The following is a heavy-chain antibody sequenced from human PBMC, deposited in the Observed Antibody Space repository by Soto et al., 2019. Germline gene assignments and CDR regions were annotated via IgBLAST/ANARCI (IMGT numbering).Heavy chain of an antibody. J-gene: IGHJ4*02. D-gene: IGHD4-17*01. CDR3: ARARRTKTVTTPSLDFDY. Sequence: QVQLVQSGAEVKKPGSSVKVSCKASGGTFSSYAISWVRQAPGQGLEWMGGIIPIFGTANYAQKFQGRVTITADESTNTAYMELSSLRSEDTAVYYCARARRTKTVTTPSLDFDYGGQGTLVTVSS. CDR2: IIPIFGTA. V-gene: IGHV1-69*01. CDR1: GGTFSSYA.